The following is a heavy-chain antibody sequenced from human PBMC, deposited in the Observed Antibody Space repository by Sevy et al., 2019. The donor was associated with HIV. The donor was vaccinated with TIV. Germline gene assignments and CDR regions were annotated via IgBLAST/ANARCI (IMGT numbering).Heavy chain of an antibody. Sequence: GGSLRLSCAASGFTFSSYSMNWVRQAPGKGLERVSSISGISNYMYYADSMKGRFTVSRDNARNSLYLQMNSLRAEDTAVYYCARNNCSITNCYMGDVFDIWGQGTMVTVSS. D-gene: IGHD2-2*02. CDR3: ARNNCSITNCYMGDVFDI. J-gene: IGHJ3*02. CDR1: GFTFSSYS. V-gene: IGHV3-21*01. CDR2: ISGISNYM.